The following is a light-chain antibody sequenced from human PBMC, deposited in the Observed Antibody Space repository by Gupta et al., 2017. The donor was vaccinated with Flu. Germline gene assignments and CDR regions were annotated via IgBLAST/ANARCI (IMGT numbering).Light chain of an antibody. V-gene: IGLV2-23*02. CDR1: SSDVGSYNL. CDR2: EVI. CDR3: CSYASGSSWV. J-gene: IGLJ3*02. Sequence: ITIACTVTSSDVGSYNLVSFYHQHPAKAPKLIIYEVIKRPAGVSSRFSGSESGNTSSLTISGLQAEDEADYYCCSYASGSSWVFGGGTKLTVL.